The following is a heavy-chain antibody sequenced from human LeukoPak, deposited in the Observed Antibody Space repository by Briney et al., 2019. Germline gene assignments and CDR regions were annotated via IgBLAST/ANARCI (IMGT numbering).Heavy chain of an antibody. D-gene: IGHD3-22*01. J-gene: IGHJ4*02. CDR1: GGTFSSYA. V-gene: IGHV1-69*13. CDR2: IIPIFGTA. CDR3: ARHDSSGYFLFDY. Sequence: SVKVSCKASGGTFSSYAISWVRQAPGQGLEWMGGIIPIFGTANYAQKFQGRVTITADESTSTAYMELSSLRSEDTAVYCCARHDSSGYFLFDYWGQGTLVTVSS.